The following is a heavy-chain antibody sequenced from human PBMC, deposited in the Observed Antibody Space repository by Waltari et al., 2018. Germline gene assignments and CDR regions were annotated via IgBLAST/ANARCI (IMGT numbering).Heavy chain of an antibody. CDR2: IDYSGGT. D-gene: IGHD5-18*01. J-gene: IGHJ5*02. V-gene: IGHV4-39*07. CDR1: GGSISSSSYY. CDR3: ARDGSRYSYGYSWFDP. Sequence: QLQLQESGPGLVKPSETLSLTCTVSGGSISSSSYYWGWIRQPPGTGLEWIGSIDYSGGTYYNPSLKSRVTISVDTSKNQFSLKLSSVTAADTAVYYCARDGSRYSYGYSWFDPWGQGTLVTVSS.